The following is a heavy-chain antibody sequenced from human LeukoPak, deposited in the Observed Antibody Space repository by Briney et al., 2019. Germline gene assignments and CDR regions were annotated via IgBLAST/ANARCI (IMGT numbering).Heavy chain of an antibody. J-gene: IGHJ4*02. CDR2: INPSGGST. V-gene: IGHV1-46*01. CDR1: GYTFTSYY. CDR3: VRDQYYYDSSGYYRGAFDY. Sequence: ASVKVSCKASGYTFTSYYMHWVRQAPGQGLEWMGIINPSGGSTSYAQKFQGRVTMTRDTSTSTVYMELSSLRSEDTAVYYCVRDQYYYDSSGYYRGAFDYWGQGTLVTVSS. D-gene: IGHD3-22*01.